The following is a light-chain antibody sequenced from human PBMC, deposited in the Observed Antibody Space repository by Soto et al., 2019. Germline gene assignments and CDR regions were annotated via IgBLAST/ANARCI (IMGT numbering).Light chain of an antibody. CDR1: QSVLYSSNNKNY. Sequence: DIVMTQSPDSLAVSLGERATINCKSSQSVLYSSNNKNYLAWYQQKPGQSPKVLIYWASTRESGVPDRFSGSGSGTDVTLTISTLQAEDAAVYYCQQSYSTPRTFGQGTKVEIK. J-gene: IGKJ1*01. CDR3: QQSYSTPRT. CDR2: WAS. V-gene: IGKV4-1*01.